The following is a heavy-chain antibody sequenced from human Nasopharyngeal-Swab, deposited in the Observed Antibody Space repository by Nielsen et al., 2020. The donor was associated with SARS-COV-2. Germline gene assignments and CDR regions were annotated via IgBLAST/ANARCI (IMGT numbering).Heavy chain of an antibody. D-gene: IGHD2-2*01. CDR3: ARVPGNHDAFDI. Sequence: ASVKVSCKASGYTFTSYGISWVRQAPGQGLEWMGWIGAYNGNTNYAQKLQGRVTMTTDTSTSTAYMELRSLRSDHTAVYYCARVPGNHDAFDIWGQGTMVTVSS. CDR2: IGAYNGNT. J-gene: IGHJ3*02. V-gene: IGHV1-18*01. CDR1: GYTFTSYG.